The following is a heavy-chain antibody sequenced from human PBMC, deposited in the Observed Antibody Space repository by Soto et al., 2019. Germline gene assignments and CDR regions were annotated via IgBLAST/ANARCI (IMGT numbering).Heavy chain of an antibody. J-gene: IGHJ5*02. CDR1: GYTFTSNW. V-gene: IGHV1-46*01. D-gene: IGHD6-13*01. Sequence: PGPPVKVSCKASGYTFTSNWIHWARRAPGQGLEWMGVINPSGDITKDAPKFQGRVTMTTDTSTSTIYMDLSSLTSEDTAVYYCARDHSIASSGAWWLDPWGQGTLVTVSS. CDR3: ARDHSIASSGAWWLDP. CDR2: INPSGDIT.